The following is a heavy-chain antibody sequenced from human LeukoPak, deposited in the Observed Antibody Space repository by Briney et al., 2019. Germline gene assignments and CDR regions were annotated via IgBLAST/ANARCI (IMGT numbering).Heavy chain of an antibody. Sequence: GGSLRLSCAASGFTFSSYWMSWVRQAPGKGLEWVANIKHDGSVQYCVDSVKGRFTISRDNAKNSLYLQMNSLRAEDTAVYYCARSRGTIAVAGDWGQGTMVTVSS. CDR3: ARSRGTIAVAGD. D-gene: IGHD6-19*01. CDR1: GFTFSSYW. CDR2: IKHDGSVQ. V-gene: IGHV3-7*01. J-gene: IGHJ3*01.